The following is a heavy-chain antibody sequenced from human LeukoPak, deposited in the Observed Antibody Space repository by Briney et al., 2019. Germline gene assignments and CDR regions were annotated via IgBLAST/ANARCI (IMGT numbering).Heavy chain of an antibody. CDR2: IYHSGST. Sequence: SETLSLTCDVSGYSITSNKYWGWIRQPPGKGLEWIGSIYHSGSTYYNPSLKSRVTISVDTSTNQFSLKLSSVTAADTAVYYGAKNVSYSFDYWGQGTLVTVSS. CDR3: AKNVSYSFDY. D-gene: IGHD1-1*01. J-gene: IGHJ4*02. V-gene: IGHV4-38-2*01. CDR1: GYSITSNKY.